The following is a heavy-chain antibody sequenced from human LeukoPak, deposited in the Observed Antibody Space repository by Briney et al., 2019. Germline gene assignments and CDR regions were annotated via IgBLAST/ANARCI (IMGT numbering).Heavy chain of an antibody. Sequence: ASVKVSCKASGGTFSSYAISWVRQAPGQGLEWMGGIIPIFGTANYAQKFQGRVTITADESTSTAYMELSSLRSEDTAVYYCASEGSPSGWYYFDYWGQGTLVTVSS. D-gene: IGHD6-19*01. CDR1: GGTFSSYA. CDR2: IIPIFGTA. J-gene: IGHJ4*02. V-gene: IGHV1-69*13. CDR3: ASEGSPSGWYYFDY.